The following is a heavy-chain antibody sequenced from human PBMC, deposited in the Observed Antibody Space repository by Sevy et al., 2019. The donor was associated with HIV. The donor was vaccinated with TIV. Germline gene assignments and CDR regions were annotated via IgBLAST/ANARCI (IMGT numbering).Heavy chain of an antibody. CDR2: ISSSSNYI. Sequence: EGSLRLSCAASGFTFSSYNMNWVRQAPGKAVEWVSSISSSSNYINYADSVKGRFTISRENAKNSLYLEMNTLRAEDTAVHYYARVVAYCSGGTCLPGYYYGMDVWGQGTTVTVSS. CDR3: ARVVAYCSGGTCLPGYYYGMDV. J-gene: IGHJ6*02. CDR1: GFTFSSYN. D-gene: IGHD2-15*01. V-gene: IGHV3-21*01.